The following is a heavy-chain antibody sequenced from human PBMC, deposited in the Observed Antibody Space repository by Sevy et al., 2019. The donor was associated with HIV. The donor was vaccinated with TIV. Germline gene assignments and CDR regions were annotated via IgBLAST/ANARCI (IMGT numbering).Heavy chain of an antibody. D-gene: IGHD2-15*01. V-gene: IGHV3-53*01. CDR2: IYAGGTA. CDR3: ASEYCSRGSCFFDY. J-gene: IGHJ4*02. Sequence: GGSLRLSCVVSGFDIRSNYMSWVRQALGKGLEWVSHIYAGGTAYYADSVKGRFTFSRDDSKNTVSLQMRSLRVEDSAVYYCASEYCSRGSCFFDYWGQGIQVTVSS. CDR1: GFDIRSNY.